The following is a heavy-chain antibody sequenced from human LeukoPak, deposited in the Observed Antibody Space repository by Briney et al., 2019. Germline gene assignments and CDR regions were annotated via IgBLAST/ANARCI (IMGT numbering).Heavy chain of an antibody. CDR1: GFTVSSNY. CDR2: IYSGGST. J-gene: IGHJ4*02. D-gene: IGHD3-22*01. Sequence: GGSLRLSCAASGFTVSSNYMSWVRQAPGKGLEWVSVIYSGGSTYYADSVKGRFTISRDNSKNTLYLQMNSLRAEDTAVYYCAKAHDSSGYYYGRPFDYWGQGTLVTVSS. CDR3: AKAHDSSGYYYGRPFDY. V-gene: IGHV3-53*01.